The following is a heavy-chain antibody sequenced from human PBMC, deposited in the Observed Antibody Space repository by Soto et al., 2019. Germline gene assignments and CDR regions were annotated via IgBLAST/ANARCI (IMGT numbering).Heavy chain of an antibody. D-gene: IGHD6-13*01. CDR3: ARWIAAAGPIDY. V-gene: IGHV4-4*02. Sequence: QVQLQESGPGLVKPSGTMSLTCAVSGGAISSSNWCSWVRQPPGKGLEWIGAIYHSGSTNYNPSLKSRVTISVAKSKNQFSLKLSSVTAADTAVYDCARWIAAAGPIDYWGQGTLVTFSA. CDR2: IYHSGST. CDR1: GGAISSSNW. J-gene: IGHJ4*02.